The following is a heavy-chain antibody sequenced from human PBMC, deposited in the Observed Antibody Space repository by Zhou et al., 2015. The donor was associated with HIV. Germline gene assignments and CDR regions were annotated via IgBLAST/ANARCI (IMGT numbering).Heavy chain of an antibody. D-gene: IGHD3-3*01. CDR3: ARDFSFGGTVLEWLY. CDR2: INPSGGST. Sequence: QVQLVQSGAEVKKPGASVKVSCKASGYTFTSYYMHWVRQAPGQGLEWMGIINPSGGSTSYAQKFQGRVTMTRDTSTSTVYMELSSLRSEDTAVYYCARDFSFGGTVLEWLYWGQGTLVTVSS. CDR1: GYTFTSYY. J-gene: IGHJ4*02. V-gene: IGHV1-46*01.